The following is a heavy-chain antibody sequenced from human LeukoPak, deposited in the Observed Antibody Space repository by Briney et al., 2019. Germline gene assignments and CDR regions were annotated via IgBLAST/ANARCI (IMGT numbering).Heavy chain of an antibody. Sequence: GASVKVPCKAPGGTFSSYAISWVRQAPGQGLEWMGGIIPIFGTANYAQKFQGRVTITADKSTSTAYMELSRLRSDDTAVYYCARCGDSGYDLLALRYYYYYYMDVWGKGTTVTVSS. CDR1: GGTFSSYA. CDR3: ARCGDSGYDLLALRYYYYYYMDV. CDR2: IIPIFGTA. V-gene: IGHV1-69*06. D-gene: IGHD5-12*01. J-gene: IGHJ6*03.